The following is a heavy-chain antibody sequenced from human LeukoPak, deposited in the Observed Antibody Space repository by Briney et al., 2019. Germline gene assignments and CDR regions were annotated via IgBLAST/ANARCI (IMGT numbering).Heavy chain of an antibody. D-gene: IGHD6-19*01. V-gene: IGHV3-23*01. J-gene: IGHJ4*02. Sequence: PGGSLRLSCAASGFTFSSYAMSWVRQAPGKGLEWVSAISGSGGSTYYADSVKGRFTISRDNSKNTLYLQMNSLRAEDTAVYYCAKPKGDRIAVAGTFDYWGQGTLVTVSS. CDR3: AKPKGDRIAVAGTFDY. CDR2: ISGSGGST. CDR1: GFTFSSYA.